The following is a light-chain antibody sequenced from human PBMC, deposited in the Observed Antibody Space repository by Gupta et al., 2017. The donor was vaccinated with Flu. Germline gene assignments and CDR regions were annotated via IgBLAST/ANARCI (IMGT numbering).Light chain of an antibody. CDR1: SGSIASNY. J-gene: IGLJ2*01. CDR3: QSYDSSTVV. Sequence: NFMLTQPHSVSESPGKTVTISCTRSSGSIASNYVQWYQQRPGSSPTTVIYADNQRPSGVPDRFSGSIDSSSNSASLTISGLKTEDEADYYCQSYDSSTVVFGGGTKLTVL. CDR2: ADN. V-gene: IGLV6-57*01.